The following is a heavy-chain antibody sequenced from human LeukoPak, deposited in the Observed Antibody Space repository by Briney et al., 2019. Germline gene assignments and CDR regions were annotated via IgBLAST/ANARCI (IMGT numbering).Heavy chain of an antibody. CDR2: ISSSSSYI. CDR3: ARDPGGKDALDI. J-gene: IGHJ3*02. D-gene: IGHD1-26*01. Sequence: GGSLRLSCAASGFTFSSYSMNWVRQAPGKGLEWVSSISSSSSYIYYADSVKGRFTISRDNTKNSLYLQMNSLRAEDTAVYYCARDPGGKDALDIWGQGTMVTVSS. CDR1: GFTFSSYS. V-gene: IGHV3-21*01.